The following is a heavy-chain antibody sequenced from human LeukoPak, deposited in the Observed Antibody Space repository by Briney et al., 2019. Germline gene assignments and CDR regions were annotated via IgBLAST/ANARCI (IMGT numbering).Heavy chain of an antibody. CDR3: ARGGSKGDY. Sequence: GGSLRLSCAASGFTFSSYSMNWVRQAPGKGLEWVSSISSSSSYIYYAGSVKGRFTISRDNAKNSLYLQMNSLRAEDTAVYYCARGGSKGDYWGQGTLVTVSS. CDR1: GFTFSSYS. CDR2: ISSSSSYI. V-gene: IGHV3-21*01. J-gene: IGHJ4*02.